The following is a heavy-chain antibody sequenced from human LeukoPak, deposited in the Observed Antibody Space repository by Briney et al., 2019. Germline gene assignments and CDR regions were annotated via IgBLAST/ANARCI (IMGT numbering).Heavy chain of an antibody. CDR2: IKQDGSEK. CDR1: GFTFSSYW. D-gene: IGHD2-2*01. CDR3: ARVRCSSTSCYYRDYYFDY. J-gene: IGHJ4*02. Sequence: GGSLRLSCAASGFTFSSYWTSWVRQAPGKGLEWVANIKQDGSEKYYVDSVKGRFTISRDNAKNSLYLQMNSLRAEDTAVYYCARVRCSSTSCYYRDYYFDYWGQGTLVTVSS. V-gene: IGHV3-7*01.